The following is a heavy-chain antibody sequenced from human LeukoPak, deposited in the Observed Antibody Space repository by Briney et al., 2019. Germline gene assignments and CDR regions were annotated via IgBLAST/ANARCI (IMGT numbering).Heavy chain of an antibody. CDR2: ISAYNGNT. D-gene: IGHD2-15*01. V-gene: IGHV1-18*01. CDR3: ARGAYCSGGSCYSNWFDP. CDR1: GYTFTSYG. J-gene: IGHJ5*02. Sequence: ASVKVSCKASGYTFTSYGISWVRQAPGQGLEWMGWISAYNGNTNYAQKLQGRVTMTTDTSTSTAYMELRSLRSDDTAVYYCARGAYCSGGSCYSNWFDPWGQGTLVTVPS.